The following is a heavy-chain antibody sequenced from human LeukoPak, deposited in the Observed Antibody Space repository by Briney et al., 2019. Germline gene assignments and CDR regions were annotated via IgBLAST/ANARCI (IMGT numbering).Heavy chain of an antibody. CDR2: INHSGST. J-gene: IGHJ5*02. Sequence: NPSETLSLTCAVYGGSFSGYYWSWIRQPPGKGLEWIGEINHSGSTNYNPSLKSRVTISVDTSKNQFSLKLSSVTAADTAVYCCARGQQFGYCSSTSCYAWFDPWGQGTLVTVSS. CDR3: ARGQQFGYCSSTSCYAWFDP. D-gene: IGHD2-2*03. V-gene: IGHV4-34*01. CDR1: GGSFSGYY.